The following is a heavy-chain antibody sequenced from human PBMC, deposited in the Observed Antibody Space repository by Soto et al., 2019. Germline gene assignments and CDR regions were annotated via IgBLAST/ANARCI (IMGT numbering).Heavy chain of an antibody. V-gene: IGHV3-21*01. CDR1: GFTFSSYS. CDR3: ARVYVVPAAIKD. J-gene: IGHJ4*02. D-gene: IGHD2-2*01. Sequence: GGSLRLSCAASGFTFSSYSMNWVRQAPGKGLDWVSSISSSSSYIYYADSVKGRFTISRDNAKNSLYLQMNSLRAEDTAVYYCARVYVVPAAIKDWGQGTLVTVSS. CDR2: ISSSSSYI.